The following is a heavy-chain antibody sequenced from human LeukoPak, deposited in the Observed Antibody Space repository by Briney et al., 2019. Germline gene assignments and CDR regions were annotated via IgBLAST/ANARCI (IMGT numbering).Heavy chain of an antibody. J-gene: IGHJ4*02. V-gene: IGHV1-18*01. CDR1: GYTFTSYG. Sequence: ASVKVSCKASGYTFTSYGISGVRQAPGRGREWMGWISAYNCNTNYAQKLQGRVTMTTDTSTSTAYMELRSLRSDDTAVYYCARKTVGATAEDYWGQGTLVTVSS. D-gene: IGHD1-26*01. CDR3: ARKTVGATAEDY. CDR2: ISAYNCNT.